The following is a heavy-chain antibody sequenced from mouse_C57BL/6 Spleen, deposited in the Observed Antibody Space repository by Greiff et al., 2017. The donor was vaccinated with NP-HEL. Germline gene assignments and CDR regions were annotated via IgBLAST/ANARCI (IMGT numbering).Heavy chain of an antibody. CDR1: GYTFTSYW. V-gene: IGHV1-55*01. CDR2: IYPGSGST. D-gene: IGHD2-4*01. CDR3: AREGYDYSYAMDY. Sequence: VQLQQPGAELVKPGASVKMSCKASGYTFTSYWITWVKQRPGQGLEWIGDIYPGSGSTNYNEKFKSKATLTVDTSSSTAYMQLSSLTSEDSAVYYCAREGYDYSYAMDYWGQGTSVTVSS. J-gene: IGHJ4*01.